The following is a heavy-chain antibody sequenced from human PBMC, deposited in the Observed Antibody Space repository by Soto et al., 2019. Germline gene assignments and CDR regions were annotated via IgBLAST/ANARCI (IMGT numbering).Heavy chain of an antibody. CDR2: INHSGST. D-gene: IGHD2-15*01. CDR1: GGSFSGYY. CDR3: ARGRVVVVAATSGNWFDP. Sequence: ETLSLTCAVYGGSFSGYYWSWILQPPVKGLEWIGEINHSGSTNYNPSLKSRVTISVDTSKNQFSLKLSSVTAADTAVYYCARGRVVVVAATSGNWFDPWGQGTLVTVSS. J-gene: IGHJ5*02. V-gene: IGHV4-34*01.